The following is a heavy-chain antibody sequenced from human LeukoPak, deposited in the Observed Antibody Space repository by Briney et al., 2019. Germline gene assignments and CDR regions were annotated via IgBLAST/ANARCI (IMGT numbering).Heavy chain of an antibody. Sequence: GGSLRLSCAASGFTISSYWMSWVRQAPGKGLEWEANIKQDGSEKYYVDSVKGRFTISRDNAKNSLYLQMNSLRAEDTAVYYCAREWGLRYFEHYYMDVWGKGTTVTISS. V-gene: IGHV3-7*01. CDR1: GFTISSYW. CDR2: IKQDGSEK. CDR3: AREWGLRYFEHYYMDV. D-gene: IGHD3-9*01. J-gene: IGHJ6*03.